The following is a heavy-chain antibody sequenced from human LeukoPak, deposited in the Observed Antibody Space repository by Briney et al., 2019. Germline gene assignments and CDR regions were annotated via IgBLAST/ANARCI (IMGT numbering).Heavy chain of an antibody. CDR3: ATTDIVVVPAAMDLDY. V-gene: IGHV1-24*01. CDR1: GYTLTELS. J-gene: IGHJ4*02. Sequence: ASVKVSCKVSGYTLTELSMHWVRQAPGKGLEWMGGFDPEDGEKIYAQKFQGRVTMTEDTSTDTAYMELSSLRSEDTAVYYCATTDIVVVPAAMDLDYWGQGTLVTVSS. D-gene: IGHD2-2*01. CDR2: FDPEDGEK.